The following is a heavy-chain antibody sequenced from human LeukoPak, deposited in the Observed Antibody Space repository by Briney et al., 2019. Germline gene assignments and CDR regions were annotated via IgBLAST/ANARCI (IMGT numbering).Heavy chain of an antibody. J-gene: IGHJ4*02. V-gene: IGHV3-48*03. D-gene: IGHD3-10*01. Sequence: GGSLRLSCAASGFTFSSYEMNWVRQAPGKGLEWVSYISSSGSTIYYADSVKGRFTISRDNAKNSLYLQMNSLRSDDTAVYYCARAGYYASGSYYTPGEFDYWGQGTLVTVSS. CDR3: ARAGYYASGSYYTPGEFDY. CDR2: ISSSGSTI. CDR1: GFTFSSYE.